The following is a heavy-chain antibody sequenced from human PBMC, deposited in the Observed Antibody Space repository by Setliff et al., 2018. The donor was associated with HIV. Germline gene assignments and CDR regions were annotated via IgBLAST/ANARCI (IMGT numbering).Heavy chain of an antibody. CDR2: IRQDGNEK. CDR3: ARLNWGP. J-gene: IGHJ5*02. V-gene: IGHV3-7*01. Sequence: GGSLRLSCATSRFSFSTFWMTWVRQAPGKGLEWVATIRQDGNEKYYVDSVTGRFTVSRDNPKNSLFLQMDSLRAEDTAIYYCARLNWGPWGPGTLVTVSS. CDR1: RFSFSTFW. D-gene: IGHD7-27*01.